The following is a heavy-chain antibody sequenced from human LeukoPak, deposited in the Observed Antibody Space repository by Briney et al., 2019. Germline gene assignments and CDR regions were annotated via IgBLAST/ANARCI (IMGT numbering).Heavy chain of an antibody. Sequence: ASVKVSCKASEYIFTSYARSWVRQAPGQGLEWMGWINTNTGNPTYAQGFTGRFVFSLDTSVSTAYLQISSLKAEDTAVYYCARAPLDAFDIWGQGTMVTVSS. J-gene: IGHJ3*02. CDR1: EYIFTSYA. CDR3: ARAPLDAFDI. V-gene: IGHV7-4-1*02. CDR2: INTNTGNP.